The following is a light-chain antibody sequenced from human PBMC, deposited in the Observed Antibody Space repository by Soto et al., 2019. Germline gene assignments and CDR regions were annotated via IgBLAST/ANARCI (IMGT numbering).Light chain of an antibody. Sequence: AIRMTQSPSSFSASTGDRVTITCRASQGISSYLAWYQQKPGKAPKLMIYEASTLQSGVPSRFRGSGSGTEFTLTISGLLPEDFETYHCQQLNTLPFTFGQGTRLEIK. V-gene: IGKV1-8*01. CDR2: EAS. J-gene: IGKJ5*01. CDR1: QGISSY. CDR3: QQLNTLPFT.